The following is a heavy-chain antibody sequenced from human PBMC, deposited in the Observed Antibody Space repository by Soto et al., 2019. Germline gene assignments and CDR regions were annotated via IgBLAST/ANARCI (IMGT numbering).Heavy chain of an antibody. J-gene: IGHJ4*02. CDR1: GFTFSDYT. Sequence: EVQLVESGEGLVKPGGSLRVSCAASGFTFSDYTMNWARQAPGKGLEWVSSISGSSRYIYYADAVKGRFTISRDNAKNSLYLQMNSLRVEDTAVYYCATVTRSGWDWGQGTQVTVSS. V-gene: IGHV3-21*01. D-gene: IGHD6-19*01. CDR3: ATVTRSGWD. CDR2: ISGSSRYI.